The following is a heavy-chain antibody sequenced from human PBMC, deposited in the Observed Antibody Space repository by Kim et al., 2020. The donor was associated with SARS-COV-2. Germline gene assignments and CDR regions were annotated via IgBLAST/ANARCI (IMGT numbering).Heavy chain of an antibody. V-gene: IGHV4-34*01. D-gene: IGHD3-22*01. CDR1: GGSFSGYY. CDR3: ARDRGKTYYYDSSGYDPLDY. J-gene: IGHJ4*02. Sequence: SETLSLTCAVYGGSFSGYYWSWIRQPPGKGLEWIGEINHSGSTNYNPSLKSRVTISVDTSKNQFSLKLSSVTAADTAVYYCARDRGKTYYYDSSGYDPLDYWGQGTLVTVSS. CDR2: INHSGST.